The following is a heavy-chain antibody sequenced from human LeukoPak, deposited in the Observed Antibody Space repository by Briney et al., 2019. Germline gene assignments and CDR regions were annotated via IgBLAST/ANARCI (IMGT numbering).Heavy chain of an antibody. D-gene: IGHD3-22*01. CDR3: ARGSGTYDSSGSFDY. CDR2: ISYDGSNK. J-gene: IGHJ4*02. CDR1: GFTFSSYA. Sequence: QTGGSLRLSCAASGFTFSSYAMHWVRQAPGKGLEWVAVISYDGSNKYYADSVKGRFTISRDNSKNTLYLQMNSLRAEDTAVYYCARGSGTYDSSGSFDYWGQGTLVTVSS. V-gene: IGHV3-30-3*01.